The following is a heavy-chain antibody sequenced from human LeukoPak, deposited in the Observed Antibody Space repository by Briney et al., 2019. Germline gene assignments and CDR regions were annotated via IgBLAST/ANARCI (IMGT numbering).Heavy chain of an antibody. Sequence: GGSLRLSCAASGFTFSSYEMNWVRQAPGKGLEWISCISSSGSTIYYADSVKGRFTISRDNAKNSLYLQMNSLRAEDTAVYYCASSRGSWPDYFDYWGQGTLVTVSS. D-gene: IGHD6-13*01. V-gene: IGHV3-48*03. J-gene: IGHJ4*02. CDR2: ISSSGSTI. CDR1: GFTFSSYE. CDR3: ASSRGSWPDYFDY.